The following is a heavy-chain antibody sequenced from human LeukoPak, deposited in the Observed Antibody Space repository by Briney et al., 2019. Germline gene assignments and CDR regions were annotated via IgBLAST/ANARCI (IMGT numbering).Heavy chain of an antibody. J-gene: IGHJ4*02. V-gene: IGHV1-46*01. CDR1: GYTFTSYY. D-gene: IGHD1-26*01. CDR3: ARDSGSLDY. Sequence: ASVKVSCKASGYTFTSYYVHWVRQAPGQGLEWMGIINPSGGSTRYAQKFQGRVTMTRDTSTSRVYMELSSLRSEDTAVYYCARDSGSLDYWGQGTLVTVSS. CDR2: INPSGGST.